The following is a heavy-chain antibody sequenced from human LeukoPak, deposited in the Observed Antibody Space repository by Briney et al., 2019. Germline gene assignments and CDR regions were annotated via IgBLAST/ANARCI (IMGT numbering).Heavy chain of an antibody. Sequence: GGSLRLSCAASGFTFDDYGMSGVRQARGKGLEWVSGINWNGGSTGYADSVKGRFTISRDNAKNSLYLQMNSLRAEDTAVYYCAKEGYYYDSSGYYYFDYWGQGTLVTVSS. V-gene: IGHV3-20*04. D-gene: IGHD3-22*01. CDR1: GFTFDDYG. J-gene: IGHJ4*02. CDR2: INWNGGST. CDR3: AKEGYYYDSSGYYYFDY.